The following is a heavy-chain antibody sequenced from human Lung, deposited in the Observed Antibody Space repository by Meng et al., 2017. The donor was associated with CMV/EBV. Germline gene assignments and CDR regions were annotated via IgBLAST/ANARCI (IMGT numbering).Heavy chain of an antibody. CDR2: INPSGGAT. CDR1: GYPFTNYY. CDR3: ARDRLRFLEWSYGMDV. Sequence: SVKVSXKASGYPFTNYYLHWVRQAPGQGFEWMGLINPSGGATDYAQKFQGRVTMTRDTSISTAYMELSRLRSDDTAVYYCARDRLRFLEWSYGMDVWGQGTXVTVSS. D-gene: IGHD3-3*01. J-gene: IGHJ6*02. V-gene: IGHV1-2*06.